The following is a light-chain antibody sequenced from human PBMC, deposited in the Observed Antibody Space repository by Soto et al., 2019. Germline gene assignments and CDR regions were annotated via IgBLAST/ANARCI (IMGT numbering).Light chain of an antibody. CDR1: RGHSSYA. J-gene: IGLJ2*01. V-gene: IGLV4-69*01. Sequence: QLVRTQSPSDSSSLGASVKLTCTLSRGHSSYAIAWHQQQPEKGPRYLMKLDSDGSHTKGDAIPDRFSGSSSGAERYLTISSLQSEDESDYYCQTWGTGIHVVFGGGTKLTVL. CDR3: QTWGTGIHVV. CDR2: LDSDGSH.